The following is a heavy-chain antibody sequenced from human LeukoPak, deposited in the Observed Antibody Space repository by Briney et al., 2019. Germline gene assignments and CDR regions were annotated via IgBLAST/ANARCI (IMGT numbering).Heavy chain of an antibody. CDR1: GGSISSGDYY. V-gene: IGHV4-30-4*01. CDR3: ARELTIFGVADN. D-gene: IGHD3-3*01. CDR2: IYYSGST. Sequence: SETLSLTCTVSGGSISSGDYYWSRIRQPPGKGLEWIGYIYYSGSTYYNPSLKSRVTISVDTSKNQSSLKLSSVTAADTAVYYCARELTIFGVADNWGQGTLVTVSS. J-gene: IGHJ4*02.